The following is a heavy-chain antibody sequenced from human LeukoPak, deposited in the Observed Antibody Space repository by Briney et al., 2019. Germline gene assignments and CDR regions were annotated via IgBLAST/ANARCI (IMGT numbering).Heavy chain of an antibody. D-gene: IGHD2-2*01. V-gene: IGHV4-34*01. Sequence: SETLSLTCAVYGESFSGNYWSWIRQSPGKGLEWVGEINHSGSTSYNPSLKSRVTMSADTSKNQFSLKLSSVTAADTAVYYCARRGSASTLDYWGQGTLVTVSS. CDR2: INHSGST. J-gene: IGHJ4*02. CDR1: GESFSGNY. CDR3: ARRGSASTLDY.